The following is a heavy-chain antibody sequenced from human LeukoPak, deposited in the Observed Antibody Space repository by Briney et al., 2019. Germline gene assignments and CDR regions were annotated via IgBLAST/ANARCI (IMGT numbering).Heavy chain of an antibody. Sequence: PGGSLRLSCAASGFTFSSYGMNWVRQAPGKGLEWVSCISSSSSYIYYADSVKGRFTISRDNAKNSLYLQMNSLRAEDTAVYYCVRVPNWKYSWFDPWGQGTLVTVSS. CDR2: ISSSSSYI. J-gene: IGHJ5*02. D-gene: IGHD1-7*01. CDR1: GFTFSSYG. V-gene: IGHV3-21*01. CDR3: VRVPNWKYSWFDP.